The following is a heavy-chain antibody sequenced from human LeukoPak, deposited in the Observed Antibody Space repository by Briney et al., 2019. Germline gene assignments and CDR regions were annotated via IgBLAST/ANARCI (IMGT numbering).Heavy chain of an antibody. J-gene: IGHJ4*02. V-gene: IGHV3-23*01. CDR2: ITGSGGRT. Sequence: PGGSLRLSCAASGFTFSSYATAWVRQAPGKGLECVSGITGSGGRTYYADSVKGRFTISRDNSKNTLYLQMSSLRAEDTAVYYCAKRDYSDSNTYAPLFDYWGQGTLVTVSS. CDR1: GFTFSSYA. CDR3: AKRDYSDSNTYAPLFDY. D-gene: IGHD3-22*01.